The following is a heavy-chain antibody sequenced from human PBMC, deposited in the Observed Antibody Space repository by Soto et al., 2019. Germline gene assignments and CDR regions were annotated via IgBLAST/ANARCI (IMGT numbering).Heavy chain of an antibody. V-gene: IGHV4-34*01. Sequence: SETLSLTCAVYGGSFSGYYWSWIRQPPGKGLEWIGEINHSGSTNYNPSLKSRVTISVDTSKNQFSLKLSSVTAADTAVYYCARGPYDSWSGPHNWFDPWGQGTLVTVSS. D-gene: IGHD3-3*01. J-gene: IGHJ5*02. CDR2: INHSGST. CDR3: ARGPYDSWSGPHNWFDP. CDR1: GGSFSGYY.